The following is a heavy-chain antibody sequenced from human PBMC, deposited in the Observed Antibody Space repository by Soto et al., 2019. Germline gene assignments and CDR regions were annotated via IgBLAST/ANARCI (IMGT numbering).Heavy chain of an antibody. CDR1: GFTFSSYA. CDR3: AREGGYFDY. J-gene: IGHJ4*02. CDR2: ISYDGSNK. V-gene: IGHV3-30-3*01. D-gene: IGHD3-16*01. Sequence: QVQLVESGGGVVQPGRSLRLSCAASGFTFSSYAMHWVRQAPGKGVEWVAVISYDGSNKYYADSVKGRFTISRDNSKNTLYLQMDSLRAEDTAVYYWAREGGYFDYWGQGTLVTVSS.